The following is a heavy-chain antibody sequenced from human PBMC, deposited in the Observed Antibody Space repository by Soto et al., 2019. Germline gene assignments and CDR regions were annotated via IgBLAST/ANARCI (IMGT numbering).Heavy chain of an antibody. CDR2: IYYSGST. V-gene: IGHV4-59*08. Sequence: SETLSLTCTVSGGPISSYYWSWIRQPPGKGLEWIGYIYYSGSTNYNPSLKSRVTISVDTSKNQFSLKLSSVTAADTAVYYCARQVAGTWFDPWGQRTLVTVSS. CDR1: GGPISSYY. CDR3: ARQVAGTWFDP. D-gene: IGHD6-19*01. J-gene: IGHJ5*02.